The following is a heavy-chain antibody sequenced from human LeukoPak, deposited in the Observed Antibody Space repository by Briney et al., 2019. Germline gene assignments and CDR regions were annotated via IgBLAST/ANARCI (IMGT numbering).Heavy chain of an antibody. Sequence: GGSLRLSCAASGFTFSTYWMHWVRQVPGRGLVWVSRISSDGSSTTYADSVKGRFTISRDDAKSTLYLQMNSLRAEDTAVYYCARDWGGYGPTSHDYWGQGTLVTVSS. D-gene: IGHD3-16*01. J-gene: IGHJ4*02. CDR1: GFTFSTYW. V-gene: IGHV3-74*01. CDR2: ISSDGSST. CDR3: ARDWGGYGPTSHDY.